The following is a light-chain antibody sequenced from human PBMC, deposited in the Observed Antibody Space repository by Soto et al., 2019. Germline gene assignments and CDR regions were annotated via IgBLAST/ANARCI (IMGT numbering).Light chain of an antibody. CDR2: GAS. J-gene: IGKJ1*01. V-gene: IGKV1-5*01. Sequence: DVHMTQSPSTHSASVGGRVTITCRASQSIINWLAWYQQKPGKAPKLLIYGASSLESGVPSRFSGSGSGTEFTLTITNLQPDDFATYYCQQYDSFSGTFGQGTKLDIK. CDR1: QSIINW. CDR3: QQYDSFSGT.